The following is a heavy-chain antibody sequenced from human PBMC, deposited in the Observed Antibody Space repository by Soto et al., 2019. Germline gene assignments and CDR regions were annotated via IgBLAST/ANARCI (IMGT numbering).Heavy chain of an antibody. D-gene: IGHD6-19*01. Sequence: GGSLRLSCAASGFTFGSYAMSWVRQAPGKGLEWVSAISGSGGSTYYADSVKGRFTISRDNSKNTLYLQMNSLRAEDTAVYYCAKDLKWLVGGFDYWGQGTLVTVSS. CDR1: GFTFGSYA. CDR3: AKDLKWLVGGFDY. CDR2: ISGSGGST. V-gene: IGHV3-23*01. J-gene: IGHJ4*02.